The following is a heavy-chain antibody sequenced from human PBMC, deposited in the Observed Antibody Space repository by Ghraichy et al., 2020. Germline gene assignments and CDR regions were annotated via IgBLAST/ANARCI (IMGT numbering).Heavy chain of an antibody. CDR1: GYTFTGYY. D-gene: IGHD1-7*01. CDR3: ARQTGTTYYFDY. Sequence: ASVKVSCKASGYTFTGYYMHWVRQAPGQGLEWMGRINPNSGGTNYAQKFQGRVTMTRDTSISTTYMELSRLRSDDTAVYYCARQTGTTYYFDYWGQGILVTVSS. V-gene: IGHV1-2*06. J-gene: IGHJ4*02. CDR2: INPNSGGT.